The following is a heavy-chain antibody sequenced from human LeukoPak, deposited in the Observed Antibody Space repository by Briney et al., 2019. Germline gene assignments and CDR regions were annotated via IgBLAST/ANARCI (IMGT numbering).Heavy chain of an antibody. J-gene: IGHJ3*01. CDR2: ITSNGDST. Sequence: PGGSLRLSSAASGFTFSSYAMSWVRQAPGKGLEWVSAITSNGDSTYYADSVKGRLTISRDNSKNTLYLQINSLRAEDTAVYYCTKDPNGDYVGAFDFWDQGTLVIVSS. CDR3: TKDPNGDYVGAFDF. CDR1: GFTFSSYA. D-gene: IGHD4-17*01. V-gene: IGHV3-23*01.